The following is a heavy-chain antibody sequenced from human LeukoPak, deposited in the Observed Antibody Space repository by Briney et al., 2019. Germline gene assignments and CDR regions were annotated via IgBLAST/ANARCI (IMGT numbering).Heavy chain of an antibody. J-gene: IGHJ4*02. CDR1: GYTFTSYD. CDR3: ARGPKLGGIAVYLVVSPLSRRSWNFDY. Sequence: GASVKVSCKASGYTFTSYDINWVRQATGQGLEWMGWMNPNSGNTGYAQKFQGRVTMTRNTSISTAYMELSSLRSEDTAVYYCARGPKLGGIAVYLVVSPLSRRSWNFDYWGQGTLVTVSS. CDR2: MNPNSGNT. V-gene: IGHV1-8*01. D-gene: IGHD6-19*01.